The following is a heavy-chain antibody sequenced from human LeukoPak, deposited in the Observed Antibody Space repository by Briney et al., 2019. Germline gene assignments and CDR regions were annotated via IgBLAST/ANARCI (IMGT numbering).Heavy chain of an antibody. D-gene: IGHD3-22*01. V-gene: IGHV4-34*01. Sequence: SETLSLTCAVYGGSFSGYYWSWIRQPPGKGLELIGEINHSGSTNYNPSLKSRVTISVDTSKNQFSLTLSTVTAAATAVCYCARGSESSGYYYWNAFDIWGQGTMVTVSS. CDR2: INHSGST. J-gene: IGHJ3*02. CDR1: GGSFSGYY. CDR3: ARGSESSGYYYWNAFDI.